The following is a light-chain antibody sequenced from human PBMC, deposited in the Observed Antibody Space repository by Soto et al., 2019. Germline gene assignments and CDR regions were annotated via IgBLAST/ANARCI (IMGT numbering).Light chain of an antibody. CDR1: QSVTSNY. CDR3: QQYGSSPAT. CDR2: GAS. J-gene: IGKJ2*01. Sequence: EIVLTQSPGTLSLSPGERATLSCSASQSVTSNYLAWYQQKPGQAPGLLIYGASSRATGIPDRFSGSGSGTDFTLTISRLEPEDFAVYYCQQYGSSPATFGQGTKLEIK. V-gene: IGKV3-20*01.